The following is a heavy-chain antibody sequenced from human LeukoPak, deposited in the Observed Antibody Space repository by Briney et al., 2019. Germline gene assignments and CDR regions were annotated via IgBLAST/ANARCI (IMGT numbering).Heavy chain of an antibody. CDR3: ARSFCTSCPGFDP. J-gene: IGHJ5*02. V-gene: IGHV4-4*09. Sequence: SETLSLTCTVSGGSISSYYWSWIRQPPGKGLEWIGYIYTSGSTNYNPSLKSRVTISVDTSKNQFSLKLSSVTAADTAVYYCARSFCTSCPGFDPWGQGTLVTASS. D-gene: IGHD2-2*01. CDR1: GGSISSYY. CDR2: IYTSGST.